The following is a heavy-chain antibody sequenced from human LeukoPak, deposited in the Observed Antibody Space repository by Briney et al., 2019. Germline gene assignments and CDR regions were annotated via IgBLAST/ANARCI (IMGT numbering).Heavy chain of an antibody. Sequence: ASVKVSCKASGYTFTGYYAHWVRQAPGQGLEWMGWINPNSGGTNYAQRFQGRVTMTRDTSVSTAYMELSSLTSDDTAVYYCARRVSGDGYGAYYFDYWGQGTLVTVSS. CDR2: INPNSGGT. CDR1: GYTFTGYY. V-gene: IGHV1-2*02. D-gene: IGHD5-18*01. J-gene: IGHJ4*02. CDR3: ARRVSGDGYGAYYFDY.